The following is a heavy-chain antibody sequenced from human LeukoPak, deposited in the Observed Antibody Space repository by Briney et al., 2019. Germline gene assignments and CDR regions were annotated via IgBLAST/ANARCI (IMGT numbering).Heavy chain of an antibody. CDR2: IKSDGSTT. V-gene: IGHV3-74*01. CDR3: GRVVDTHFHY. CDR1: GFTFSSYC. Sequence: GGSLRLSCAASGFTFSSYCMHWVRQAPGKGLVWVSCIKSDGSTTTYAASVKGRFTISRDKAKNSLYLQMNRLRSEDTAVDYCGRVVDTHFHYWGQGTLVTVSS. D-gene: IGHD5-18*01. J-gene: IGHJ4*02.